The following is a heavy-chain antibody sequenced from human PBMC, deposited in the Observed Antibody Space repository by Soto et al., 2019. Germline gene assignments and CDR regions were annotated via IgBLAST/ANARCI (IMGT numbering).Heavy chain of an antibody. CDR3: ARAKQWLVGIDY. Sequence: SETLSLTCTVSGGSISSYYWSWIRQPPGKGLEWIGYIYYSGSTNYNPSLKSRVTISVDTSKNQFSLKLSSVTAADTAVYYCARAKQWLVGIDYWGQGTLVTVSS. V-gene: IGHV4-59*01. CDR1: GGSISSYY. D-gene: IGHD6-19*01. CDR2: IYYSGST. J-gene: IGHJ4*02.